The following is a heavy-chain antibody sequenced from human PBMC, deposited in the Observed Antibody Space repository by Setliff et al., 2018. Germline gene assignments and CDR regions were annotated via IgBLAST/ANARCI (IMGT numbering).Heavy chain of an antibody. CDR3: ARLSPYNTDPPFDY. CDR1: GGSISSGNYY. CDR2: IYYSGST. Sequence: SETLSLTCRVSGGSISSGNYYWGLIRQPPGKGLEWVATIYYSGSTYSNPSLKSRLIISVDAPDNQFSVNLRSVTAADTAVYYCARLSPYNTDPPFDYWGQGTLVTVSS. V-gene: IGHV4-39*01. D-gene: IGHD1-20*01. J-gene: IGHJ4*02.